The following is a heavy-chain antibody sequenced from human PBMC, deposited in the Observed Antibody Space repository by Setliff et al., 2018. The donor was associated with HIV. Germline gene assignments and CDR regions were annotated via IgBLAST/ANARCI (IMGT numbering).Heavy chain of an antibody. CDR1: GGSFSGYY. V-gene: IGHV4-34*01. CDR3: ATRDCGDDCYFDY. CDR2: INHSGST. J-gene: IGHJ4*02. D-gene: IGHD2-21*01. Sequence: SETLSLTCAVYGGSFSGYYWSWIRQPPGKGLEWIGEINHSGSTNYNPSLKSRVTITVDTYKDQFSVRLSSVTAADTAVYYCATRDCGDDCYFDYWGQGTPVTVSS.